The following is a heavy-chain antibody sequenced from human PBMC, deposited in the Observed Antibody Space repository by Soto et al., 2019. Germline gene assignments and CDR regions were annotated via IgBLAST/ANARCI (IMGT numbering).Heavy chain of an antibody. Sequence: ASVTVSCKDSVYTFTSYGISWVRPAPGQGLEWMGWISAYNGNTNYAQKLQGRVTMTTDTSTSTAYMELRSLRYDDTAVYYCARVVVAALPPDVWGQGTTVTVSS. CDR1: VYTFTSYG. D-gene: IGHD2-15*01. J-gene: IGHJ6*02. CDR2: ISAYNGNT. V-gene: IGHV1-18*01. CDR3: ARVVVAALPPDV.